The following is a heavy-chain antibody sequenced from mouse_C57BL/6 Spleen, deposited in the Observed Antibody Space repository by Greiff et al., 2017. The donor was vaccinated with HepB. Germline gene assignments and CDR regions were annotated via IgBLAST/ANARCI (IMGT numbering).Heavy chain of an antibody. CDR1: GYSITSGYY. CDR3: ARDQNYGTPSFDY. D-gene: IGHD1-1*01. Sequence: VQLKESGPGLVKPSQSLSLTCSVTGYSITSGYYWNWIRQFPGNKLEWMGYISYDGSNNYNPSLKNRISITRDTSKNQFFLKLNSVTTEDTATYYCARDQNYGTPSFDYGGQGPPLPFPS. J-gene: IGHJ2*01. CDR2: ISYDGSN. V-gene: IGHV3-6*01.